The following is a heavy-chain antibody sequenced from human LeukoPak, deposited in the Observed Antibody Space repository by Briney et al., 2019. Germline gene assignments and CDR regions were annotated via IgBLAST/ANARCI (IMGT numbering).Heavy chain of an antibody. CDR2: IYYSGST. Sequence: PSQTLSLTCTVSGDSISTGGYYWAWIRQHRERGLEWIGYIYYSGSTHYNPSLQSRVTISVDTSKNQFSLNLYSVTAADTAVYYCARVIVVVPIGVYHYYAMDVWGQGTTVTVSS. CDR1: GDSISTGGYY. CDR3: ARVIVVVPIGVYHYYAMDV. D-gene: IGHD2-2*01. V-gene: IGHV4-31*03. J-gene: IGHJ6*02.